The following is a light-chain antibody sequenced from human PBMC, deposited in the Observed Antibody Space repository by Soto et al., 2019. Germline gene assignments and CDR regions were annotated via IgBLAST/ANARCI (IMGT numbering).Light chain of an antibody. CDR1: TGAVTSGHY. V-gene: IGLV7-46*01. Sequence: QTVVTQEPSLTVSPGGTVTLTCGSSTGAVTSGHYPYWFQQKPGQAPRTLIYDTSDKHSWTPARFSGSLLGGKAALTLSGAQPEDEAEYYCLLSYSGARAGVVFAGGTKLTVL. J-gene: IGLJ2*01. CDR2: DTS. CDR3: LLSYSGARAGVV.